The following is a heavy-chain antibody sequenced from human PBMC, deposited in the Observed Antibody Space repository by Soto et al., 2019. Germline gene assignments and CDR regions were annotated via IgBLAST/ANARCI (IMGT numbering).Heavy chain of an antibody. CDR1: GGSISSGGYS. D-gene: IGHD3-10*01. V-gene: IGHV4-61*08. CDR2: INYSGST. Sequence: SETLSLTCAVSGGSISSGGYSWSWIRQSPGKGLEWIGVINYSGSTNYNPSLKSRVTISVDTSKNQFSLKLSSVTAADTAVYYCARARIYYGSGRAPSRFDPWGQGTLVTVSS. CDR3: ARARIYYGSGRAPSRFDP. J-gene: IGHJ5*02.